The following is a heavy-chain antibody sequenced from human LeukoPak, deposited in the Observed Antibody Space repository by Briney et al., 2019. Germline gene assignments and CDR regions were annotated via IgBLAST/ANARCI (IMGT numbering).Heavy chain of an antibody. CDR2: INSDGSST. J-gene: IGHJ4*02. CDR3: AELTSMVEQY. D-gene: IGHD3-10*01. V-gene: IGHV3-74*01. Sequence: GGSLRLSCEASGFTFSSYWMHWVRQVPGKGLVWVSRINSDGSSTSYADSVKCRFTTSRDNAKNTLRAEDTALYYCAELTSMVEQYWGQGALVTVSS. CDR1: GFTFSSYW.